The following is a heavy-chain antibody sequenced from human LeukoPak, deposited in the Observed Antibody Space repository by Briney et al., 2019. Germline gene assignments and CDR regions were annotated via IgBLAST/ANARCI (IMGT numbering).Heavy chain of an antibody. CDR3: ARLKAGELWFD. CDR1: GGSFSGYY. J-gene: IGHJ4*02. CDR2: INHSGST. D-gene: IGHD5-18*01. Sequence: PSETLSLTCAVYGGSFSGYYWSWIRQPPGKGLEWIGEINHSGSTNYNPSLKSRVTISVDTSKNQFSLKLTSVTAADTAVYYCARLKAGELWFDRGQGTLVTVSS. V-gene: IGHV4-34*01.